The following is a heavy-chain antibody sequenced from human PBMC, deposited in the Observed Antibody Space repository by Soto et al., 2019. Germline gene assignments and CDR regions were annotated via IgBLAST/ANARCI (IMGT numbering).Heavy chain of an antibody. CDR1: GFTLSGYA. CDR3: AKDEVAGTYYYYYYMDV. D-gene: IGHD6-19*01. CDR2: IRYDGSNK. V-gene: IGHV3-30*18. J-gene: IGHJ6*03. Sequence: PGGSLRLSCAASGFTLSGYAMSWGRQAPGKGLEWVAVIRYDGSNKYYADSVKGRFTISRDNSKNTLYLQMNSLRAEDTAVYYCAKDEVAGTYYYYYYMDVWGKGTTVTVSS.